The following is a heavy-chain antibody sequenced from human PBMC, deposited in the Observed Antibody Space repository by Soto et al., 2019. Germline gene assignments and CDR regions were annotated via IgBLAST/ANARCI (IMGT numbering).Heavy chain of an antibody. J-gene: IGHJ6*02. Sequence: QVYLVQSGAEVRRPGASVKVSCTAFGYILTGYSLHWVRQAPGQGLEWMGWIAPNSGATNSAERFHGRVSMTRDTSISAAYLELSSLRSDDTAVYYCARGYVSSPNIELRFGMDVWGQGTTISVSS. CDR2: IAPNSGAT. CDR1: GYILTGYS. V-gene: IGHV1-2*02. D-gene: IGHD2-15*01. CDR3: ARGYVSSPNIELRFGMDV.